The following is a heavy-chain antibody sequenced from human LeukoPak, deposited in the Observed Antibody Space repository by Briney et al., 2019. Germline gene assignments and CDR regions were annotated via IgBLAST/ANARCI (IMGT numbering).Heavy chain of an antibody. CDR1: GGSISSSSYY. CDR3: AGRTISIVDAFDI. Sequence: SETLSLTCTVSGGSISSSSYYWGWIRQPPGKGLEWIGSIYYNGSTYYNPSLKSRVTISVDTSKNQYSLKLSSVTAADTAVYYCAGRTISIVDAFDIWGQGTMVTVSS. J-gene: IGHJ3*02. V-gene: IGHV4-39*01. D-gene: IGHD3-22*01. CDR2: IYYNGST.